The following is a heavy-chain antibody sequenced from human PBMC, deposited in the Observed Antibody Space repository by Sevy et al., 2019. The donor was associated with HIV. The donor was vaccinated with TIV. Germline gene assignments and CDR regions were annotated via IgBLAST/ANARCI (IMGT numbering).Heavy chain of an antibody. V-gene: IGHV3-21*01. CDR1: GFTFSSHS. J-gene: IGHJ3*02. D-gene: IGHD6-6*01. Sequence: GGSLRLSCAASGFTFSSHSMNWVRQAPGKGLEWVSSISSSSSYIYYADSVKGRFTISRDNAKNSRYLQMNSLRAEDTAVYYCARLEYVSTSGAFDIWGQGTMVTVSS. CDR2: ISSSSSYI. CDR3: ARLEYVSTSGAFDI.